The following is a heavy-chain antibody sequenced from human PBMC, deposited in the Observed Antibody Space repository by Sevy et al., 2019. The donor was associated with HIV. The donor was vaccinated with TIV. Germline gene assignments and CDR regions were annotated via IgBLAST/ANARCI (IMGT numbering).Heavy chain of an antibody. J-gene: IGHJ4*02. Sequence: GGSLRLSCAASGFTFSSYSMNWVRQAPGKGLEWVSYISSSSSTIYYADSVKGRFTISRDNAKNSLYLQMNSLRAEDRAVYYCARVPIGNDYMRGWGQGTLVTVSS. CDR1: GFTFSSYS. CDR2: ISSSSSTI. CDR3: ARVPIGNDYMRG. V-gene: IGHV3-48*01. D-gene: IGHD4-4*01.